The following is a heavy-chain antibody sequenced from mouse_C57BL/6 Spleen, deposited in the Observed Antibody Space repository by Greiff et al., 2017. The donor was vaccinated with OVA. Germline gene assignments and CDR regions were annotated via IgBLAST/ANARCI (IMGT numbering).Heavy chain of an antibody. CDR3: ARSYYYGSSPYYFDY. V-gene: IGHV1-82*01. D-gene: IGHD1-1*01. CDR2: IYPGDGDT. Sequence: QVQLQQSGPELVKPGASVKISCKASGYAFSSSWMNWVKQRPGKGLEWIGRIYPGDGDTNYNEKFKGKATLTADKSSSTAYMQLSSLTSEDSAVYFCARSYYYGSSPYYFDYWGQGTTLTVSS. J-gene: IGHJ2*01. CDR1: GYAFSSSW.